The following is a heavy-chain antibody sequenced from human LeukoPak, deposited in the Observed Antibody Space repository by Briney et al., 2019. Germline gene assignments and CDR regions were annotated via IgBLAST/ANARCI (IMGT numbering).Heavy chain of an antibody. Sequence: SETLSLTCAVSGYSISSGYYWGWIRQPPGKGLEWIGNIYHSGSTYYNPSLKTRVTISVGTSKNQFSLKLSSVTAADTAVYYCAGGPTFDYWGQGTLVTVSS. J-gene: IGHJ4*02. V-gene: IGHV4-38-2*01. CDR2: IYHSGST. CDR3: AGGPTFDY. CDR1: GYSISSGYY.